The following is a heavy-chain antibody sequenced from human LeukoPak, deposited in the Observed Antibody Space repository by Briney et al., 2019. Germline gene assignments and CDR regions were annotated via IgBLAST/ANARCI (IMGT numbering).Heavy chain of an antibody. CDR2: IKQDGSEK. J-gene: IGHJ6*02. V-gene: IGHV3-7*01. CDR3: ARDLRYYYGSGYPVADGMDV. CDR1: GFTFSSYW. Sequence: GGSLRLSCAASGFTFSSYWMSWVRQAPGKGLEWVANIKQDGSEKYYVDSVKGRFTISGDNAKDSLDLQMNSLRAEDTAVYYCARDLRYYYGSGYPVADGMDVWGQGTTVTVSS. D-gene: IGHD3-10*01.